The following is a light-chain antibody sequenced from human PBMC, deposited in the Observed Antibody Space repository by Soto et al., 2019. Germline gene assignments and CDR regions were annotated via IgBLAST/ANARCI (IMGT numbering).Light chain of an antibody. CDR1: QSVSKY. Sequence: EIVLTQSPATLSLSPVERATLFCTAIQSVSKYLALYQQKPGQAPRLLIYDASDRATGIPARFSGSGSGTDFTLTISSLEPEDFAIYYCQQRSSWPPHTFGGGTKVDIK. V-gene: IGKV3-11*01. J-gene: IGKJ4*01. CDR2: DAS. CDR3: QQRSSWPPHT.